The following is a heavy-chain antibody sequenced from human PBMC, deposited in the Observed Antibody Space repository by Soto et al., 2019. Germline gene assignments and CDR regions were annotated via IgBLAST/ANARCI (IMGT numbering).Heavy chain of an antibody. CDR2: MNPNSGNT. D-gene: IGHD3-10*01. V-gene: IGHV1-8*01. J-gene: IGHJ4*01. CDR1: GYTFTSYD. Sequence: ASVKVSCKASGYTFTSYDINWVRQATGQGLEWMGWMNPNSGNTGYAQKFQGRVTMTRNTSISTAYMELSSLRSEDTAVYYCARRLESKGGITAMVRGVIITLGYWGQ. CDR3: ARRLESKGGITAMVRGVIITLGY.